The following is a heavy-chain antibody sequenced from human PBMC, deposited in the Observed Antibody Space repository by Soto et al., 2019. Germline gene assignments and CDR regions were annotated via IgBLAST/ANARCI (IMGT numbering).Heavy chain of an antibody. CDR2: INPSGGST. J-gene: IGHJ4*02. Sequence: GASVKVSCKASGYTFTSYYMHWVRQAPGQGLEWMGIINPSGGSTSYAQKFQGRVTMTRDTSTSTVYMELSSLRSEDTAVYFCALGYCSGGSCYSDFDYWGQGTLVTVSS. CDR1: GYTFTSYY. V-gene: IGHV1-46*03. D-gene: IGHD2-15*01. CDR3: ALGYCSGGSCYSDFDY.